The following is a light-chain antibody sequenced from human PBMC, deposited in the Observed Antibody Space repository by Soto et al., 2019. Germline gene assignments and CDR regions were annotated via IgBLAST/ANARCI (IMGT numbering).Light chain of an antibody. CDR2: GAS. CDR3: QQYGSSPRT. Sequence: EIVLTQSPGTLSLSPGERATLSCRASQSVSSSYLVWYQQKPGQAPRLLIYGASSRATGIPDRFSGSGSGTDSTLTISRLEPEDFAVYYCQQYGSSPRTFGQGTKVDIK. V-gene: IGKV3-20*01. CDR1: QSVSSSY. J-gene: IGKJ1*01.